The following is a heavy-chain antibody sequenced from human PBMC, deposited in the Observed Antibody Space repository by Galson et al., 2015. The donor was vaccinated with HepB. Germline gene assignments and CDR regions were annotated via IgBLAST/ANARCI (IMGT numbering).Heavy chain of an antibody. D-gene: IGHD5/OR15-5a*01. Sequence: LRLSCAASGFTFSSYAMSWVRQAPGRGLEWVSAISGSGGSTYYADSVKGRFTISRDNSKNTLYLQMNSLRAEDTAVYYCAKMSTGLYYYMDVWGKGTTVTVSS. J-gene: IGHJ6*03. CDR3: AKMSTGLYYYMDV. CDR1: GFTFSSYA. CDR2: ISGSGGST. V-gene: IGHV3-23*01.